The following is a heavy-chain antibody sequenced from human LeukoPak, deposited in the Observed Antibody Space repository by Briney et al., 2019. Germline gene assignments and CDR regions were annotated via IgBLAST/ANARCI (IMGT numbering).Heavy chain of an antibody. V-gene: IGHV4-4*09. J-gene: IGHJ5*02. Sequence: SETLSLTCTVSGGSISSYYWSWIRQPPGKGLEWIGYIYTSGSTNYNPSLKSRVTISVDTSKNQFSLKLSSVTAADTAVYYCARHLTYYYDSSGYWTFDPWGQGTLVTVSS. CDR3: ARHLTYYYDSSGYWTFDP. D-gene: IGHD3-22*01. CDR1: GGSISSYY. CDR2: IYTSGST.